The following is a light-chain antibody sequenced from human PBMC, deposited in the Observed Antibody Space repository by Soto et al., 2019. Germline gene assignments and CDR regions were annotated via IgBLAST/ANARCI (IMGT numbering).Light chain of an antibody. J-gene: IGKJ2*02. CDR2: EAS. CDR1: QSVRNF. Sequence: EVVLTQSPATLSLSPGERATLSCRASQSVRNFLAWYQQKPGQAPRLLIYEASNRAAGIPARFSGSGSGTDLTLTISSLVPEDFGVYYCQQRTNWSRGTFGQGTNLEI. CDR3: QQRTNWSRGT. V-gene: IGKV3-11*01.